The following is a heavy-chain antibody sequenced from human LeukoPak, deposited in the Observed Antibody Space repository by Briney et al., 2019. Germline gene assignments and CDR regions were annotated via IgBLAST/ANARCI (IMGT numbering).Heavy chain of an antibody. CDR2: IDNDGNGI. V-gene: IGHV3-74*01. CDR1: GFMFSGYW. J-gene: IGHJ6*03. CDR3: ATGGGWEPSSGVVTHIDV. D-gene: IGHD3-3*01. Sequence: GGSQRLSCAASGFMFSGYWMHWVRQGPEKGLELVSRIDNDGNGIIYADSVKGRFTTSRDNAKNTLYLQMSSLRVEDTAVYYCATGGGWEPSSGVVTHIDVWGKGTTVTVSS.